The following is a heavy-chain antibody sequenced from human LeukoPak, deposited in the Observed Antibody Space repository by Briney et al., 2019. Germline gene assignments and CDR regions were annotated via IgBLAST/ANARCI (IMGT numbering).Heavy chain of an antibody. D-gene: IGHD3-10*01. V-gene: IGHV3-33*01. J-gene: IGHJ6*02. Sequence: GRSLRLSCAASGFTFSSYGMHWVRQAPGKGLEWVAVIWYDGSNKYYADSVKGRFTISRDNSKNTLYLQMNSLRAEDTAVYCCARDVTMVRGLRRRDYYYGMDVWGQGTTVTVSS. CDR3: ARDVTMVRGLRRRDYYYGMDV. CDR1: GFTFSSYG. CDR2: IWYDGSNK.